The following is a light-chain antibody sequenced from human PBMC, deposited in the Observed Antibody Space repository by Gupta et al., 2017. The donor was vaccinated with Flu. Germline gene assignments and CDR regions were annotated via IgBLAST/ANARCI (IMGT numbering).Light chain of an antibody. V-gene: IGKV1-5*03. CDR1: QSVTTW. CDR2: KAS. J-gene: IGKJ1*01. CDR3: HQYNSSLFT. Sequence: SIGDRVTITCRASQSVTTWLAWVQQKPGRAPKPLIFKASNLESGVSSRFSGSGSGTEFTLTISGLQADDFGNYYCHQYNSSLFTFGQGTSVEMK.